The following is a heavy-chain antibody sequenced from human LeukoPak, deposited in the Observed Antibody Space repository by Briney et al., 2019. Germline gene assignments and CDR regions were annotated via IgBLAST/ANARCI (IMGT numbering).Heavy chain of an antibody. CDR3: ARDGLHTAHFDY. V-gene: IGHV3-48*02. D-gene: IGHD5-18*01. CDR1: GFTFSSYT. CDR2: VSDSFNK. J-gene: IGHJ4*02. Sequence: GGSLRLSCAASGFTFSSYTMNWVRKAPGKGLEWVSTVSDSFNKHYSDSVKGRFTISRDYAGNSLYLQMNSLRDEDTAVYYCARDGLHTAHFDYWGQGTLVTVSS.